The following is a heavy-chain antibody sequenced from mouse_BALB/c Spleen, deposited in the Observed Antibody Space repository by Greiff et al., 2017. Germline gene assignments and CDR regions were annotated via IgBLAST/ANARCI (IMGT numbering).Heavy chain of an antibody. Sequence: VKLMESGPGLVAPSQSLSITCTVSGFSLTSYGVHWVRQPPGKGLEWLGVIWAGGSTNYNSALMSRLSISKDNSKSQVFLKMNSLQTDDTAMYYCARAYDYDGGYYAMDYWGQGTSVTVSS. CDR3: ARAYDYDGGYYAMDY. D-gene: IGHD2-4*01. CDR2: IWAGGST. V-gene: IGHV2-9*02. CDR1: GFSLTSYG. J-gene: IGHJ4*01.